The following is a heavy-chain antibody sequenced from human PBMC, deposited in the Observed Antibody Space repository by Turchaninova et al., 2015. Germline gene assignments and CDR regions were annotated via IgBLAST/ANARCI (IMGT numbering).Heavy chain of an antibody. J-gene: IGHJ3*02. CDR1: GCTCTGYY. CDR3: ARDPTIAPSNWWGAFDI. CDR2: INPNTGVT. Sequence: QVQLVQSGAEVTKPGASVKVSCKASGCTCTGYYLHWGRQAPGQGIEWIGWINPNTGVTKYGQKFQGRVTLTRDTSINTAYMELTSLTSDDTAVYYCARDPTIAPSNWWGAFDIWGQGTMVTVSS. V-gene: IGHV1-2*02. D-gene: IGHD6-13*01.